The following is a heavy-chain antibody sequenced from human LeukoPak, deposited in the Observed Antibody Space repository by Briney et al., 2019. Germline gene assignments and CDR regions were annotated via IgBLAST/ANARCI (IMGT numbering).Heavy chain of an antibody. V-gene: IGHV3-53*01. J-gene: IGHJ6*03. Sequence: PGGSLRLSCAASGFSVSMKYLTWVRQAPGKGLEWVSVIFSGGTTYYADSVKGRFTVSRDNSKNMMYLQMNSLRAEDAAVYYCARSSGPGMQHYYYYMDVWGTGTTVTVSS. D-gene: IGHD3-10*01. CDR1: GFSVSMKY. CDR2: IFSGGTT. CDR3: ARSSGPGMQHYYYYMDV.